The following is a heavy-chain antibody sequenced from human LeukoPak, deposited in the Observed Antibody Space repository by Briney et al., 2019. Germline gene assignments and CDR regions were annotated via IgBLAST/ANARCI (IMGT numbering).Heavy chain of an antibody. CDR1: GFTFSSYG. CDR2: ISYDGSNK. CDR3: AKEAFLWFGELLQSPDY. Sequence: GRSLRLSCAASGFTFSSYGMHWVRQAPGKGLEWVAVISYDGSNKYYADSVKGRFTISRDNSKNTLYLQMNSLRAEDTAVYYCAKEAFLWFGELLQSPDYWGQGTLVTVSS. D-gene: IGHD3-10*01. J-gene: IGHJ4*02. V-gene: IGHV3-30*18.